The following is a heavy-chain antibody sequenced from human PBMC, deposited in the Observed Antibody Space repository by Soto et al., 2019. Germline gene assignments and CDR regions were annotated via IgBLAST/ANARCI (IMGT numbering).Heavy chain of an antibody. CDR1: GDSVSNDY. CDR3: ARELYDNGPSGLDV. V-gene: IGHV1-2*04. J-gene: IGHJ6*02. Sequence: ASVKVSCKASGDSVSNDYLHWVRQAPGQGLEWMGWISPSSGATQYAQKFQGWVTVTRDTSTSTVYLDVSRLKSDGSAVYYCARELYDNGPSGLDVWGQGTTVTVSS. CDR2: ISPSSGAT. D-gene: IGHD3-22*01.